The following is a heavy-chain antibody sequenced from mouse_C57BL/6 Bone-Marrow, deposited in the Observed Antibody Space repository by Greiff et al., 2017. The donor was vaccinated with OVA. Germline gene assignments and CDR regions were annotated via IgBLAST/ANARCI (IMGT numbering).Heavy chain of an antibody. CDR1: GFTFSDYG. J-gene: IGHJ3*01. CDR3: ARSSTGIFAY. CDR2: ISSGSSTI. V-gene: IGHV5-17*01. D-gene: IGHD4-1*02. Sequence: DVQLVESGGGLVKPGGSLKLSCAASGFTFSDYGMHWVRQAPEKGLEWVAYISSGSSTIYYADKVKGRFTLSRDNAKSTLFLQMTSLRSEDTAMYYCARSSTGIFAYWGQGTLVTVSA.